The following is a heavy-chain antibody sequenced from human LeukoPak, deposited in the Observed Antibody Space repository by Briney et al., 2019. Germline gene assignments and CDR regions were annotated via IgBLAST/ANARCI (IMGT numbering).Heavy chain of an antibody. D-gene: IGHD5-18*01. J-gene: IGHJ5*02. CDR3: ARGRDTAMT. CDR2: IYYSGTT. Sequence: SETLSLTCTVSGGSISSYYWSWIRQPAGKGLEWIGYIYYSGTTNYNPYLKSRVTISVDTSKNQFSMKLRSVTAADTAVYYCARGRDTAMTWGQGTLVTVSS. CDR1: GGSISSYY. V-gene: IGHV4-59*01.